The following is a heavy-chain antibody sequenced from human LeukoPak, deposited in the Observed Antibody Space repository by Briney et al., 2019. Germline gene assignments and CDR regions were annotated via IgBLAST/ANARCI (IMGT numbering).Heavy chain of an antibody. CDR2: LNPNSGNT. CDR3: ARGQLGYCSSTSCYRGWFDP. CDR1: GYTFTSYD. V-gene: IGHV1-8*03. J-gene: IGHJ5*02. Sequence: ASVKVSCEASGYTFTSYDINWVRQATGQGLEWMGWLNPNSGNTGYAQKFQGRVTITRNTSISTAYMELSSLRSEDTAVYYCARGQLGYCSSTSCYRGWFDPRGQGTLLTVSS. D-gene: IGHD2-2*01.